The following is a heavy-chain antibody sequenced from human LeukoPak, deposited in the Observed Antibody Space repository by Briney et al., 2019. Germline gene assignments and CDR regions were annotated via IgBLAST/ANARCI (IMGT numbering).Heavy chain of an antibody. J-gene: IGHJ4*02. D-gene: IGHD1-26*01. CDR2: ISSSGYTT. CDR3: ARHTGTYFDY. Sequence: PGGSLRLSCVGSAFTFNSYEVNWVLQAPGKGLEWVSYISSSGYTTNYADSVKGRFTISRDNAKNSLYLQMNSLRAEDTAIYYCARHTGTYFDYWRPGTEVTVSS. V-gene: IGHV3-48*03. CDR1: AFTFNSYE.